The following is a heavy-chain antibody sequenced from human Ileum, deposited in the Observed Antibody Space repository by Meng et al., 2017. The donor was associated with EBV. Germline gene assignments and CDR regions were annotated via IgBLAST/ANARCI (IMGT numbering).Heavy chain of an antibody. D-gene: IGHD6-13*01. CDR1: GGSISSSSYY. J-gene: IGHJ4*02. CDR3: ARGSTPAAGAY. Sequence: QLQLREWGPGLVKPSETLPLSCTVSGGSISSSSYYWGWIRQPPGKGLEWIGSMYFSGTTNYNPSLTSRVTISLDTSKNQFSLKLSSVTAADTAVYYCARGSTPAAGAYWGQGTLVTVSS. V-gene: IGHV4-39*07. CDR2: MYFSGTT.